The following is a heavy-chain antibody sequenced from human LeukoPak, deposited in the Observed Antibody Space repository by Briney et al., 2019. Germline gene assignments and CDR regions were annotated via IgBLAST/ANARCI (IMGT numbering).Heavy chain of an antibody. CDR3: ARAPIGRAYAFDI. Sequence: GGSLRLSCAASGFTFSSYWMTWVRQAPGKGLEWVANIKLDGSEKYYVDSVKGRFTISRDNAKNSLYLQMNSLRAEDTAMYYCARAPIGRAYAFDIWGQGTMVTVSS. CDR1: GFTFSSYW. V-gene: IGHV3-7*01. CDR2: IKLDGSEK. D-gene: IGHD1-26*01. J-gene: IGHJ3*02.